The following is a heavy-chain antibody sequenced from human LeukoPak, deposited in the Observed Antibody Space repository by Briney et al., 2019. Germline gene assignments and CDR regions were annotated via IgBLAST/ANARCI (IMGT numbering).Heavy chain of an antibody. CDR2: ISYDGSNK. CDR3: AKTPYDSSGYDY. CDR1: GFTFSSYA. Sequence: GRSLRLSCAASGFTFSSYAMHWVRQAPGKGLEWVAVISYDGSNKYYADSVKGRFTISRDNSKNTLYLQMNSLRAEDTAVYYCAKTPYDSSGYDYWGQGTLVTVSS. D-gene: IGHD3-22*01. V-gene: IGHV3-30-3*02. J-gene: IGHJ4*02.